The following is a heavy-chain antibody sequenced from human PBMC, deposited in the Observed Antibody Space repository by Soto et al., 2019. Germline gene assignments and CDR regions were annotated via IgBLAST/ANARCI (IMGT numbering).Heavy chain of an antibody. V-gene: IGHV1-3*01. J-gene: IGHJ6*02. D-gene: IGHD2-21*02. CDR2: VNSGNGNT. CDR3: ARGDSYTAFYVMDV. CDR1: EYTFTGYA. Sequence: QVRLVQSGAEVKKPGASVQVSCKTSEYTFTGYAIHWVRQAPGQRLEWMGWVNSGNGNTKYSQKFQGRVTITRDTSANTVYMDLTSLRSEDTAVYSCARGDSYTAFYVMDVWGQGTTVTVSS.